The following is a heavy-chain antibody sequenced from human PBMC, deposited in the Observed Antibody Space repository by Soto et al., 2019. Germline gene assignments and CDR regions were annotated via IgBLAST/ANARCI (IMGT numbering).Heavy chain of an antibody. CDR1: GGTFSSYT. Sequence: ASVKVSCKASGGTFSSYTISWVRQAPGQRLEWMGWINAGNGNTKYSQKFQGRVTITRDTSASTAYMELSSLRSEDTAVYYCARDARAGIAIYWGQGTLVTVSS. CDR3: ARDARAGIAIY. J-gene: IGHJ4*02. CDR2: INAGNGNT. V-gene: IGHV1-3*01. D-gene: IGHD6-13*01.